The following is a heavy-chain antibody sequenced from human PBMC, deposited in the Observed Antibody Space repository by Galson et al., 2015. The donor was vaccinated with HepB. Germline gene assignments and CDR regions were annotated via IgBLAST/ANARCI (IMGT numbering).Heavy chain of an antibody. J-gene: IGHJ6*02. CDR3: ARGGMGGMDV. V-gene: IGHV1-18*01. D-gene: IGHD3-16*01. Sequence: VRQAPGQGLEWMGWISPNNGNTNYAQKLRGRVTMTTDTFTSTAYVELRSLKSDDTAVYYCARGGMGGMDVWGQGTTVTVSS. CDR2: ISPNNGNT.